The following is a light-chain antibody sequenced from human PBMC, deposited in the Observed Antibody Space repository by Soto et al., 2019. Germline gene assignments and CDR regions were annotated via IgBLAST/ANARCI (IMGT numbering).Light chain of an antibody. CDR1: QTLSNR. CDR3: QHRANWWT. Sequence: EIVLTQSPATLSSFPGERVTLSFRVSQTLSNRLAWYQHKPGQAPRLLIYVTSNRATGIPARFSGSGSGTDFTLTISSLEPEDFAVYYCQHRANWWTFGQGTKVDIK. CDR2: VTS. J-gene: IGKJ1*01. V-gene: IGKV3-11*01.